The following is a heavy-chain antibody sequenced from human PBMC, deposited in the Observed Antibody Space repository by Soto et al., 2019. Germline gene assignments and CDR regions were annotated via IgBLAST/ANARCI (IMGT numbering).Heavy chain of an antibody. D-gene: IGHD1-7*01. J-gene: IGHJ4*02. CDR1: CFKCYNYG. CDR2: ITYDGSFQ. V-gene: IGHV3-30*18. CDR3: AKDRVGGTFYTPLAF. Sequence: PGGSLRLAFQASCFKCYNYGMHWVRQSPCKGLECVAVITYDGSFQYYADSVKGRFTISRDNSKNTLSLHLNTLKPEDTAVYHCAKDRVGGTFYTPLAFWGQGTLVTVSS.